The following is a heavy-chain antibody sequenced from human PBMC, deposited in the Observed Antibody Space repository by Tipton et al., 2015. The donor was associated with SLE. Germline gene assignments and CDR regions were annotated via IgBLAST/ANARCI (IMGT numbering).Heavy chain of an antibody. Sequence: SLRLSCAASGFTFSDYYMSWVRQAPGKGLEWVANIKQDGSEKYYVDSVKGRFTISRDNAKNTLYLQMNSLRAEDTAVYYCARGVGGKGDYWGQGTLVTVSS. D-gene: IGHD3-16*01. V-gene: IGHV3-7*01. CDR2: IKQDGSEK. CDR3: ARGVGGKGDY. CDR1: GFTFSDYY. J-gene: IGHJ4*02.